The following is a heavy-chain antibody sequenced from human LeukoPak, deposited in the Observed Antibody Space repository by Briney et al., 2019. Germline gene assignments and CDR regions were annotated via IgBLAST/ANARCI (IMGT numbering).Heavy chain of an antibody. D-gene: IGHD3-10*01. CDR1: GFTFSSYG. Sequence: GRSLRLSCAASGFTFSSYGMHWVRQAPGKGLEWVAVISYDGSNKYYADSVKGRFTISRDNSKNTLYLQMNSLRAEDTAVYYCAKVGGSTYYYYGMDVWGQGTTVTVSS. CDR3: AKVGGSTYYYYGMDV. CDR2: ISYDGSNK. J-gene: IGHJ6*02. V-gene: IGHV3-30*18.